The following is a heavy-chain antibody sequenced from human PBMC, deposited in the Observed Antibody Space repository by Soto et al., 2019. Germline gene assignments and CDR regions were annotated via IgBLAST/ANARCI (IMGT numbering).Heavy chain of an antibody. V-gene: IGHV3-23*01. CDR2: ISGSGGST. CDR3: AKAEVAGGYFDY. J-gene: IGHJ4*02. Sequence: EVQLLESGGGLVQPGGSLRLSCAASGFTFSSYALSWVRQAPGKGLEWVSAISGSGGSTYYADSVKGRFTISRDNSKNTLYLQMNSLRAEDTAVYYCAKAEVAGGYFDYWGQGTLVTVSS. D-gene: IGHD3-10*01. CDR1: GFTFSSYA.